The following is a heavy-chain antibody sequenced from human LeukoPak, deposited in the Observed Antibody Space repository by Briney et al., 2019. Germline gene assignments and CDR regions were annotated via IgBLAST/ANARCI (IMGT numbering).Heavy chain of an antibody. Sequence: SVTVSCKASGFTFTSSAVQWVRQARGQRLEWIGWIVVGSGNTNYAQKFQERVTITRDMSTSTAYMELSSLRSEDTAVYYCAASPDYYDSSGYSYYFDYWGQGTLVTVSS. CDR3: AASPDYYDSSGYSYYFDY. CDR1: GFTFTSSA. D-gene: IGHD3-22*01. V-gene: IGHV1-58*01. J-gene: IGHJ4*02. CDR2: IVVGSGNT.